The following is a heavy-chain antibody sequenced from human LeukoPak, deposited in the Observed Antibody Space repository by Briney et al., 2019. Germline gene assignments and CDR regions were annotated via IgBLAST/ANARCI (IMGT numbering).Heavy chain of an antibody. J-gene: IGHJ4*02. CDR2: ISRTGNTI. Sequence: GGSLRLSCGGSGFTFSDHEMSWVRQAPGKGLECVAHISRTGNTIYYADSVKGRFTISRDNAKNSLYVQMNSLRAEDTAVYYCARRDGYNEGAWTLDYWGQGTLVTVSS. D-gene: IGHD5-24*01. CDR1: GFTFSDHE. CDR3: ARRDGYNEGAWTLDY. V-gene: IGHV3-48*03.